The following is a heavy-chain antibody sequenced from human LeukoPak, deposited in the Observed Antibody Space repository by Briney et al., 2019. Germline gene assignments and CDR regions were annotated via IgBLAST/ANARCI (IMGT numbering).Heavy chain of an antibody. V-gene: IGHV3-23*01. Sequence: GGSLRLSCAASGFTFSTYVMNWFRQAREKGLEWVSTISVGAEYIFYADSVKGRFTISRDDSNNALYLQMHSLRAEDTALYYCASGPPFLKYFEYWGQGTLVTVSS. CDR2: ISVGAEYI. CDR1: GFTFSTYV. CDR3: ASGPPFLKYFEY. J-gene: IGHJ4*02. D-gene: IGHD3-3*01.